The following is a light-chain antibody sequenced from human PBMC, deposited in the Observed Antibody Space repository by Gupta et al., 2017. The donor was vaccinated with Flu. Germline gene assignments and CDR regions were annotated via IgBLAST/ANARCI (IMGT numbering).Light chain of an antibody. CDR3: MIWHNSAWV. J-gene: IGLJ3*02. CDR1: SGIKVDIYM. CDR2: YKSDSDK. V-gene: IGLV5-45*02. Sequence: TLRSGIKVDIYMIYCNQQKPGSPPQYLLRYKSDSDKQQGSGVPSRFSGSKDASANAGILLISGLQSEDEADYHCMIWHNSAWVFGGGTKLTVL.